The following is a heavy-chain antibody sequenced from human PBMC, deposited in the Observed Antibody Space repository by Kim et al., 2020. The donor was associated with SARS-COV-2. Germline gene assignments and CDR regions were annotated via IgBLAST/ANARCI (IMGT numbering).Heavy chain of an antibody. J-gene: IGHJ6*01. CDR2: ISYDGGNT. V-gene: IGHV3-30*04. CDR3: ARDREYSSGWYQTPYYS. D-gene: IGHD6-13*01. Sequence: GGSLRLSCAASGFTFSSYAMHWVRQAPGKGLEWVAVISYDGGNTYYADSVKGRFTISRDNSKNTLYLQMNSLRAEDTAVYYCARDREYSSGWYQTPYYS. CDR1: GFTFSSYA.